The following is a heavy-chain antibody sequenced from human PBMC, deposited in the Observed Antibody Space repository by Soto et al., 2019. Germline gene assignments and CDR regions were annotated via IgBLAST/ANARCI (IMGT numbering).Heavy chain of an antibody. J-gene: IGHJ5*02. CDR1: GFTFSSYA. D-gene: IGHD3-10*01. CDR3: VKDSPRDYYGP. V-gene: IGHV3-64D*06. Sequence: GGALRLCCSVSGFTFSSYAMHWVRQAPGKGLEYVSAITSNGGSTYYADSVKGGFTISRDNSKNTLYLQMSSLRAEDTAVYYCVKDSPRDYYGPWGQGTLVTVSS. CDR2: ITSNGGST.